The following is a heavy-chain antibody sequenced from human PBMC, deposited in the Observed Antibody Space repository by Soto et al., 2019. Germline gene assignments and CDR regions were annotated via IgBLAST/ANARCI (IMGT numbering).Heavy chain of an antibody. CDR1: GYTFSRYY. V-gene: IGHV1-46*01. J-gene: IGHJ4*02. Sequence: QVQLVQSGAEVKKSGASVKVSCRTSGYTFSRYYMHWVRQAPGQGLEWMGIINPSSGSPNYAQKFLGRLTVTRDKSTSTVYMELNGLTSEDTAMYYCARGVVVKVYEMGGPDYWGQGTLVTVSS. D-gene: IGHD2-8*01. CDR2: INPSSGSP. CDR3: ARGVVVKVYEMGGPDY.